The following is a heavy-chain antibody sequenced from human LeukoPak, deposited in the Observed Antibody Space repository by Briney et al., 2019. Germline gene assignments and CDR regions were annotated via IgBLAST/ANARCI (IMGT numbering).Heavy chain of an antibody. CDR3: AREPDNSHWSGGYFQY. CDR1: RVTFSSYW. Sequence: PGRSLRLSCAASRVTFSSYWMSWVRQAPGKGLEWVANIKEDGSEKYYVDSVKGRFTISRDNAKNSLYLQMNSLRAEDTAVYYCAREPDNSHWSGGYFQYWGQGTRVTVSS. J-gene: IGHJ1*01. CDR2: IKEDGSEK. V-gene: IGHV3-7*01. D-gene: IGHD2-8*02.